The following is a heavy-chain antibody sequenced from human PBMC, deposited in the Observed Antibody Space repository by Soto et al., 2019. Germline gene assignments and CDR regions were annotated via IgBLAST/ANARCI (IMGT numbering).Heavy chain of an antibody. CDR1: EFTFSTYG. J-gene: IGHJ4*01. CDR3: ARDYFGRADHFDY. D-gene: IGHD3-10*01. Sequence: QVQLVESGGGVVQPGRSLRLSCAASEFTFSTYGMHWVRQAPGKGLEWVAVIWHDGSKQYYADSVKGRFTISRDNSKNAVYLQKNSLKAEDTAVYYCARDYFGRADHFDYWGHGTLVTASS. CDR2: IWHDGSKQ. V-gene: IGHV3-33*01.